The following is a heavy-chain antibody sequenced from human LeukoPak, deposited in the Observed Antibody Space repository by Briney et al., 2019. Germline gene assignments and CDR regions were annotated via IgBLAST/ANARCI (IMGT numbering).Heavy chain of an antibody. V-gene: IGHV1-2*02. CDR3: ARVSNYDSSSYYY. J-gene: IGHJ4*02. D-gene: IGHD3-22*01. CDR2: INPNSGGT. Sequence: GPVKRSCKASGYTFSRSDIHWGRQGPGQEAWWVGWINPNSGGTNYAHKFQGRVTMTRDTTISTAYMEWSMLRSDDTAVYYCARVSNYDSSSYYYWGQGTLVTVSS. CDR1: GYTFSRSD.